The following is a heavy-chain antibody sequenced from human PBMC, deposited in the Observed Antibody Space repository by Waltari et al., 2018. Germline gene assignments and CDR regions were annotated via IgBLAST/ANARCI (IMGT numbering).Heavy chain of an antibody. V-gene: IGHV1-69*02. CDR3: ARSGEMKGTVDY. D-gene: IGHD1-1*01. Sequence: QVQLVQSGAEVKTPGSSVKVSCKASGGTLSSYTVTWVRQAPGQGLEWMGSIIPFLGISKYAQSLQARLTITVDQSTNTGYMELKSLRPEDTGVYYCARSGEMKGTVDYWGQGTLVTVSS. CDR2: IIPFLGIS. CDR1: GGTLSSYT. J-gene: IGHJ4*02.